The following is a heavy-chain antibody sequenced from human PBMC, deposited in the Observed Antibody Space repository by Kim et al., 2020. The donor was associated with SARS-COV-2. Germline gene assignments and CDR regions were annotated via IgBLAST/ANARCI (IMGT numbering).Heavy chain of an antibody. J-gene: IGHJ4*02. CDR2: IYYTGTT. V-gene: IGHV4-39*01. CDR1: GGSISNNNHY. Sequence: SETLSLTCTVSGGSISNNNHYWAWIRQPPGKGLEWIGSIYYTGTTYYNPSLKSRVTISVDTSKNQFSLKLSSVTAADTALYYCARHDSGGFLYVFDYWGQGTLVTVSS. D-gene: IGHD3-10*01. CDR3: ARHDSGGFLYVFDY.